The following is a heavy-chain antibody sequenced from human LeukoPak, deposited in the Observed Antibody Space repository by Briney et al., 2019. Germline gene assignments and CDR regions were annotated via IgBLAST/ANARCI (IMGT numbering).Heavy chain of an antibody. CDR2: ISSRSSYI. V-gene: IGHV3-21*01. CDR3: ARDLPYGDWYFDL. J-gene: IGHJ2*01. D-gene: IGHD4-17*01. CDR1: GFTFSSYS. Sequence: GGSLRLSCAASGFTFSSYSMNWVRQAPGKGLEWVSSISSRSSYIYYADSVKGRFTISRDNAKNSLYLQMNSLRAEDTAVYYCARDLPYGDWYFDLWGRGTLVTVSS.